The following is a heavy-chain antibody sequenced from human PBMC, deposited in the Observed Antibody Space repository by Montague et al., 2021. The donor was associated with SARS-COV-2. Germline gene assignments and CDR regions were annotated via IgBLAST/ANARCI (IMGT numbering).Heavy chain of an antibody. J-gene: IGHJ4*02. Sequence: CAISGDSVSSNRVAWDWLRQSPSSGLEWLGRPYYGSKWYSDYAPSVIGRLTVNPDASKNEFSLELNYVTPEDTAVYYCVRYSGWFYFDFWGQGTLVTVSS. D-gene: IGHD6-19*01. CDR1: GDSVSSNRVA. CDR2: PYYGSKWYS. V-gene: IGHV6-1*01. CDR3: VRYSGWFYFDF.